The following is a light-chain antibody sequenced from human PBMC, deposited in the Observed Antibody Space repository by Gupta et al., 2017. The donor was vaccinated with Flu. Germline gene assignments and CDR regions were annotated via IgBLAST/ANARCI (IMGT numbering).Light chain of an antibody. CDR1: TSNIGSKY. J-gene: IGLJ2*01. CDR3: AEWDDCLSGRVV. CDR2: QDN. V-gene: IGLV1-47*01. Sequence: QSVLTPPPSAAGTPGQTVTISCSGSTSNIGSKYVYWYQQLPGPAPKLLIYQDNQRPPGGTAGCSGSTSGAYASMVIGGMGYGEEAEYYCAEWDDCLSGRVVFGGGTRLTVL.